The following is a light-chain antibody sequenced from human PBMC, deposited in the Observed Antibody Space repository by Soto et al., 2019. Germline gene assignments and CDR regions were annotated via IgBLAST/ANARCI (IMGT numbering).Light chain of an antibody. CDR3: SSYTTSTTLV. J-gene: IGLJ2*01. CDR1: SNDVGGYKF. V-gene: IGLV2-14*01. Sequence: QSALTQPASVSGSPGQSVTISCSGTSNDVGGYKFVSWYQQHPGKAPKLMIYDVSNRPSGVSNRFSGSKSGNTASLTISGLQAEDAADYYCSSYTTSTTLVFGKGTKLTVL. CDR2: DVS.